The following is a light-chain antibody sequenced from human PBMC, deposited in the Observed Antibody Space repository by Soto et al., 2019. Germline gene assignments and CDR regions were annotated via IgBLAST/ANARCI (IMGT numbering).Light chain of an antibody. J-gene: IGKJ5*01. CDR2: GES. CDR1: QSVSNF. Sequence: EIVLTQSPATLSLSPGERATLSCRASQSVSNFLAWYQQKPGQAPRLLIYGESTRATGIPARFSGSGSGTGFTLTISSLEPEDFALYYCQQRSNWPTFGQGTRLEIK. CDR3: QQRSNWPT. V-gene: IGKV3-11*01.